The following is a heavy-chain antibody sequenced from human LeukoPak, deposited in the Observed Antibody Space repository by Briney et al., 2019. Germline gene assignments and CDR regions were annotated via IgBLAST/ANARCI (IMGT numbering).Heavy chain of an antibody. Sequence: ASVKVSCKASGYTFTSYYLHWVRQAPGQGLEWMGIINPSGSSTTYAQKFQGRVTMTRDTSTSTAYMELRSLRSDDTAVYYCARGGSRVVTYGNFDYWGQGTLVTVSS. D-gene: IGHD2-21*02. CDR3: ARGGSRVVTYGNFDY. CDR1: GYTFTSYY. V-gene: IGHV1-46*01. J-gene: IGHJ4*02. CDR2: INPSGSST.